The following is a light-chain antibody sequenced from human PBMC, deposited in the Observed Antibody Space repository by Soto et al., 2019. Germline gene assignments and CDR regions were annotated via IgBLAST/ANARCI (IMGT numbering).Light chain of an antibody. CDR2: AAS. Sequence: IQLTQSPCLMSASIGERVTITCRASQGISSYLAWYQQKPGKAPNLLIHAASNLQTGVPSRFSGSGSGTDFTLTISSLQPEDFATYSCQQSYSTPLTFGGGTKVDIK. J-gene: IGKJ4*01. CDR1: QGISSY. CDR3: QQSYSTPLT. V-gene: IGKV1-39*01.